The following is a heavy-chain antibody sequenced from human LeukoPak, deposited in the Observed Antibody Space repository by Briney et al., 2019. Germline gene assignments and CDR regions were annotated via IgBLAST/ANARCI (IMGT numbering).Heavy chain of an antibody. Sequence: SSETLSLTCAVYGGSFSGYYWSWIRQPPGKGLEWIGEINHSGSTNYNPSPKSRVTISVDTSKNQFSLKLSSVTAADTAVYYCARLYCSGGSCYLDYWGQGTLVTVSS. CDR2: INHSGST. J-gene: IGHJ4*02. CDR3: ARLYCSGGSCYLDY. CDR1: GGSFSGYY. V-gene: IGHV4-34*01. D-gene: IGHD2-15*01.